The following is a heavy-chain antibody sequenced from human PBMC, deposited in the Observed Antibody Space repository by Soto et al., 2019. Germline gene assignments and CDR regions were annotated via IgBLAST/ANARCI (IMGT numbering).Heavy chain of an antibody. CDR1: GYSVTSYW. CDR2: IYPGDSDT. CDR3: ARGYCSGGSCYFYGMDV. D-gene: IGHD2-15*01. V-gene: IGHV5-51*01. Sequence: GESLKISCKGSGYSVTSYWIGWVRQMPGKGLEWMGIIYPGDSDTRYSPSFQGQVTISADKSISTAYLQWSSLKASDTAMYYCARGYCSGGSCYFYGMDVWGQGTTVTVSS. J-gene: IGHJ6*02.